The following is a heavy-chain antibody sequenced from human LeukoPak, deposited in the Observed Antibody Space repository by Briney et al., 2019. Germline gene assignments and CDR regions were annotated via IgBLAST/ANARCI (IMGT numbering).Heavy chain of an antibody. D-gene: IGHD6-13*01. J-gene: IGHJ6*02. V-gene: IGHV3-21*01. Sequence: GGSLRLSCAASGFTFSSYSMNWVRQAPGKGLEWVSSISSSSSYIYYADSVKGRFTISRDNAKKSLYLQMNSLRAEDTAVYYCARDPRHSGTPPYYYYGMDVWGQGTTVTVSS. CDR3: ARDPRHSGTPPYYYYGMDV. CDR2: ISSSSSYI. CDR1: GFTFSSYS.